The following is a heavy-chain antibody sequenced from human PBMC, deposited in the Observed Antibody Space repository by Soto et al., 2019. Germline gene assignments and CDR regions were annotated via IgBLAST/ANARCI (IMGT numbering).Heavy chain of an antibody. D-gene: IGHD2-21*01. CDR3: ARPRGGDYYYYYGMDV. V-gene: IGHV3-53*01. CDR1: GFTVSSNY. Sequence: PGGSLRLSCAASGFTVSSNYMSWVRQAPGKGLEWVSVIYSGGSTYYADSVKGRFTISRDNSKNTLYLQMNSLRAEDTAVYYCARPRGGDYYYYYGMDVWGQGTTVTVSS. J-gene: IGHJ6*02. CDR2: IYSGGST.